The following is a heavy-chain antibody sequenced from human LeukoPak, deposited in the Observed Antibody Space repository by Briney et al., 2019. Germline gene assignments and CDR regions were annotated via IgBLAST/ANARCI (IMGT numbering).Heavy chain of an antibody. CDR1: GGSISSSSYY. D-gene: IGHD3-10*01. CDR2: IYYGGST. Sequence: SETLSLTCTVSGGSISSSSYYWGWIRQPPGKGLEWIGSIYYGGSTFYNPSLKSRVTISVDTSKNQFSLKLSSVTATDTAVYYCAKTQTRVVWGKGTTVTVSS. CDR3: AKTQTRVV. V-gene: IGHV4-39*01. J-gene: IGHJ6*03.